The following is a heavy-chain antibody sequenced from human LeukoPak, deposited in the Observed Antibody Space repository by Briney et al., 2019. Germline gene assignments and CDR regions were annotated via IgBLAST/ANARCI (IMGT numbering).Heavy chain of an antibody. CDR3: ARGQARPRFLEWLPRGGNWFDP. CDR2: IYYSGST. V-gene: IGHV4-39*07. D-gene: IGHD3-3*01. CDR1: GGSISSSSYY. Sequence: SETLSLTCTVSGGSISSSSYYWGWIRQPPGKGLEWIGSIYYSGSTYYNPSLKSRVTISVDTSKNQFSLKLSSVTAADTAVYYCARGQARPRFLEWLPRGGNWFDPWGQGTLVTVSS. J-gene: IGHJ5*02.